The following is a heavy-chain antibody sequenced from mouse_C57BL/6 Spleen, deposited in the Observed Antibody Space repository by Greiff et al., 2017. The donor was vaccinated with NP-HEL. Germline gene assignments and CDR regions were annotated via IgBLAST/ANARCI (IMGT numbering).Heavy chain of an antibody. Sequence: VQLQQSGAELARPGASVKLSCKASGYTFTSYGISWVKQRTGQGLEWIGEIYPRSGNTYYNEKFKGKATLTADKSSSTAYMELRSLTSEDSAVYFCADYGSSYGGYYAMDYWGQGTSVTVSS. J-gene: IGHJ4*01. V-gene: IGHV1-81*01. D-gene: IGHD1-1*01. CDR3: ADYGSSYGGYYAMDY. CDR2: IYPRSGNT. CDR1: GYTFTSYG.